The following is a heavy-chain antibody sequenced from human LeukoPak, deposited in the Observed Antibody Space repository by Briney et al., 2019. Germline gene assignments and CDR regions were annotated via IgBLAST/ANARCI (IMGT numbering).Heavy chain of an antibody. V-gene: IGHV4-59*12. CDR3: ATLGEYYDSSGYYYN. J-gene: IGHJ4*02. D-gene: IGHD3-22*01. CDR1: GGSISSYY. CDR2: IYYSGST. Sequence: SETLSLTCTVSGGSISSYYWSWIRQPPGKGLEWIGYIYYSGSTNYNPSLKSRVTISVDTSKNQFSLKLTSVTAADTAVYYCATLGEYYDSSGYYYNWGQGTLVTVSS.